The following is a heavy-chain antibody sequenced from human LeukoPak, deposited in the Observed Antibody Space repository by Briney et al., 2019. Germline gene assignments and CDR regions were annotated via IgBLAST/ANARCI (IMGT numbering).Heavy chain of an antibody. J-gene: IGHJ4*02. Sequence: PGGSLRLSCAASGFTFDDYAMHWVRQAPGKGLEWVSGISWNSGSIGYADSVKGRFTISRDNAKNSLYLQMNSLRAEDTALYYCAKDKTLLNYYDSSGYFDYWGQGTLVTVSS. CDR3: AKDKTLLNYYDSSGYFDY. D-gene: IGHD3-22*01. CDR2: ISWNSGSI. CDR1: GFTFDDYA. V-gene: IGHV3-9*01.